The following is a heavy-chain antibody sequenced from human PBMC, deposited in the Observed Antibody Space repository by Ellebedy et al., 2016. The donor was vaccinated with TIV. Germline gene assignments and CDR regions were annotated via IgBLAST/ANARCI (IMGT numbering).Heavy chain of an antibody. CDR1: GYTFTSYG. D-gene: IGHD3-3*01. J-gene: IGHJ6*02. CDR3: ATDGIRFLEWVYKYGLDV. Sequence: AASVKVSCKASGYTFTSYGISWVRQAPGQGLEWMGRIIPILGIANYAQDFQGRVTITADSSTSTVFMELSSLTSEDTAVYYCATDGIRFLEWVYKYGLDVWGQGTTVTVSS. V-gene: IGHV1-69*04. CDR2: IIPILGIA.